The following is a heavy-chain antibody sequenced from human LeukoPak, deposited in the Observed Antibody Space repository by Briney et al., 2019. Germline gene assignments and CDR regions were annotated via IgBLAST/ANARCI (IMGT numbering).Heavy chain of an antibody. D-gene: IGHD6-19*01. Sequence: SETLSLTCTVSGGSISSYYWSWIRQPPGKGLEWIGYIYYSGSTNYNPSLKSRVTISVDTSKNQFSLKLSSVTAADTAVYYCARSGYSSGWSLGGPNYFDYWGQGTLVTVSS. J-gene: IGHJ4*02. CDR3: ARSGYSSGWSLGGPNYFDY. CDR1: GGSISSYY. V-gene: IGHV4-59*12. CDR2: IYYSGST.